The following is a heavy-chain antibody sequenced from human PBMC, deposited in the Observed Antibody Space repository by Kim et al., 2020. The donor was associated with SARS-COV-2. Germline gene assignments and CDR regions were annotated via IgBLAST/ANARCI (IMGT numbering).Heavy chain of an antibody. J-gene: IGHJ2*01. CDR2: INWSGGSS. Sequence: GGSLRLSCAASGFTFDDYGMSWVRQAPGKGLQWVSGINWSGGSSGYADSVKGRFTIFRDNAKNSLYLQMNSLRAEDTALYYCAREEINYYDNAPREWYFDLWGRGTLVTVSS. CDR1: GFTFDDYG. V-gene: IGHV3-20*04. D-gene: IGHD3-22*01. CDR3: AREEINYYDNAPREWYFDL.